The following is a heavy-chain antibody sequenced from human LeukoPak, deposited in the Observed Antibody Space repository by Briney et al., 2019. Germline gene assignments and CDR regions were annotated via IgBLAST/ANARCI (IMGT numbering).Heavy chain of an antibody. CDR2: IWYDGGNR. CDR1: GYTLTELS. V-gene: IGHV3-33*01. J-gene: IGHJ3*02. Sequence: SCKVSGYTLTELSMHWVRQAPGKGLEWVAVIWYDGGNRYYADSVKGRFTISRDTSEDTLFLQMNSLRAEDTAVYYCAREADCTDGSCYRGAFDIWGHGTMITVSS. CDR3: AREADCTDGSCYRGAFDI. D-gene: IGHD2-15*01.